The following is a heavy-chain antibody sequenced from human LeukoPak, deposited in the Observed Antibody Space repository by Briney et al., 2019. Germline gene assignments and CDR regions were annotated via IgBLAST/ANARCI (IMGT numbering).Heavy chain of an antibody. CDR3: ARAQAYYYDSSGKNYYYYYYMDV. CDR1: GGSISSYY. V-gene: IGHV4-4*07. CDR2: IYTSGST. D-gene: IGHD3-22*01. J-gene: IGHJ6*03. Sequence: SETLSLTCTVSGGSISSYYWSWIRQPAGKGLEWIGRIYTSGSTNYNPSLKSRVTISVDTSKNQFSLKLSSVTAADTAVYYCARAQAYYYDSSGKNYYYYYYMDVWGKGTTVTISS.